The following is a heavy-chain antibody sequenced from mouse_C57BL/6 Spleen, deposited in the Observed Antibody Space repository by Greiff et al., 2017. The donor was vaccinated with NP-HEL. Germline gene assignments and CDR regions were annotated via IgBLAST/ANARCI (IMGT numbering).Heavy chain of an antibody. CDR1: GFTFSDYG. CDR2: ISSGSSTI. J-gene: IGHJ1*03. D-gene: IGHD4-1*01. Sequence: DVMLVESGGGLVKPGGSLKLSCAASGFTFSDYGMHWVRQAPEKGLEWVAYISSGSSTIYYADTVKGRFTISRDNAKNTLFLQMTSLRSEDTAMYYCARPSGTSRYFDVWGTGTTVTVSS. V-gene: IGHV5-17*01. CDR3: ARPSGTSRYFDV.